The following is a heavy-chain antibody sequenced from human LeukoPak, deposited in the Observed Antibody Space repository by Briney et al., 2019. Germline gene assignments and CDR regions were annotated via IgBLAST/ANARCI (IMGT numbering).Heavy chain of an antibody. V-gene: IGHV3-23*01. Sequence: GGSLRLSCAASGFIFISYAMNWVRRAPGKGLEWVSAISGSGDTPYYADSVKGRFTISRDNSKNTLYLQMNSLRAEDTAVYYCAKDLYYGSGSYFYRAFDIWGQGTMVTVSS. D-gene: IGHD3-10*01. CDR1: GFIFISYA. CDR2: ISGSGDTP. J-gene: IGHJ3*02. CDR3: AKDLYYGSGSYFYRAFDI.